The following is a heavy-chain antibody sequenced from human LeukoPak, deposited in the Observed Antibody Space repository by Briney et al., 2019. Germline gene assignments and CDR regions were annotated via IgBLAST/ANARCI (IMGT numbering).Heavy chain of an antibody. CDR1: GFPFSSYW. V-gene: IGHV3-7*01. D-gene: IGHD4-11*01. Sequence: GGSLRLSCAASGFPFSSYWMSWVRQAPGKGLEWVANIKQDGGEKFYVDSVKGRFTISRDNAKNSLYLQVNSLRAEDTAVYYCAREDHSNYNYWGQGTLVTVSS. CDR2: IKQDGGEK. CDR3: AREDHSNYNY. J-gene: IGHJ4*02.